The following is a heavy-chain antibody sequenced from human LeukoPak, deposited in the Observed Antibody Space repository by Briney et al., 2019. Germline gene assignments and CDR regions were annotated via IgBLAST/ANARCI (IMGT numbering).Heavy chain of an antibody. V-gene: IGHV3-23*01. CDR1: GFTFNSYA. Sequence: GGSLRLSCAASGFTFNSYAMNWVRQAPGKGLEWVSAISGSGGSTYYADSVKGRFTISRDNSRNTLFLQMNSLRAEDTAVYYCVLSLIAVAGTDYWGQGTPVTVSS. CDR2: ISGSGGST. D-gene: IGHD6-19*01. J-gene: IGHJ4*02. CDR3: VLSLIAVAGTDY.